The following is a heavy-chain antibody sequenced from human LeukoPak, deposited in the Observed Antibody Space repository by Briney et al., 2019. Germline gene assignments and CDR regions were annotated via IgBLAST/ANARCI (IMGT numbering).Heavy chain of an antibody. V-gene: IGHV4-4*02. J-gene: IGHJ4*02. Sequence: SETPSLTCAVSGASISSSNWWSWVRQPPGKGLEWVGETHLSGSTNYNPSLKSRVTISVDTSKNQFSLKLSSVTAADTAVYYCAREHRWGQGTLVTVSS. CDR1: GASISSSNW. CDR3: AREHR. CDR2: THLSGST.